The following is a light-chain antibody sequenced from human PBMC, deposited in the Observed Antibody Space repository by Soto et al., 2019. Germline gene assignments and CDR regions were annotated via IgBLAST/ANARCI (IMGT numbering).Light chain of an antibody. CDR2: EVT. Sequence: QSVLAQPSSVSGSPGQSITISCTGTSTDVGGYNYVSWYQHHSGKAPKLLIYEVTNRPSGISDRFSGSKSVNTASLTISGLQAEDESDYYCGSYSSTDTPFVFGNGTKVTVL. CDR1: STDVGGYNY. V-gene: IGLV2-14*01. CDR3: GSYSSTDTPFV. J-gene: IGLJ1*01.